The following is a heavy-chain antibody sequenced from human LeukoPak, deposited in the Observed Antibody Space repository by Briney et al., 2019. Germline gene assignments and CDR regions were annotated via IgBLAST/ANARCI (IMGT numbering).Heavy chain of an antibody. J-gene: IGHJ4*02. CDR1: GFTFSSYD. V-gene: IGHV3-30*04. Sequence: PGGSLRLSCAASGFTFSSYDMHWVRQAPGKGLEWVAVISYDGSNKYYADSVKGRFTISRDNSKNTLYLQMNSLRAEDTAVYYCARDSTLYSSGWYEAAIFDYWGQGTLVTVSS. D-gene: IGHD6-19*01. CDR3: ARDSTLYSSGWYEAAIFDY. CDR2: ISYDGSNK.